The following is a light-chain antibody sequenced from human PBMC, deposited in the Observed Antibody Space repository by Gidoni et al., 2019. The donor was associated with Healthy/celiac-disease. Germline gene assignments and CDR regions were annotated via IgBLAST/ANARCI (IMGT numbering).Light chain of an antibody. Sequence: DIRMTQSPASLSAFVGDRVNITCRASEDIRTYLHWYQQKPGKVPNLLIYATSTLQSGVPSRFSGSGSGTHFTLTITVLQPEDCATYYCQQSDSIPRTFGQGTKVDLK. CDR2: ATS. CDR3: QQSDSIPRT. CDR1: EDIRTY. V-gene: IGKV1-39*01. J-gene: IGKJ2*01.